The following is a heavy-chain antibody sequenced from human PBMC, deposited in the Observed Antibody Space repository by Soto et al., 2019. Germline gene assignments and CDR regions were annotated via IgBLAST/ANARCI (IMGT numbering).Heavy chain of an antibody. CDR2: ISAHNGNT. CDR1: GYAFTTYG. V-gene: IGHV1-18*01. Sequence: QVHLVQSGAEVKKPGASVKVSCKGSGYAFTTYGITWVRQAPGQGLEWMGWISAHNGNTNYAQKLQGRVTVTRDTSTSTAYMELRSLRSDVTAVYYCARGRYGDYWGQGALVTVSP. J-gene: IGHJ4*02. D-gene: IGHD1-1*01. CDR3: ARGRYGDY.